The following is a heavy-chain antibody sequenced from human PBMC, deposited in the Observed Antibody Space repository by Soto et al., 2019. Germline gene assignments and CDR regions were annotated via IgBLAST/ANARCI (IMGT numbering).Heavy chain of an antibody. CDR2: ISGGGGST. Sequence: PGGSLRLXCAASGFTFSSYAMSWVRQAPGKGLKWVSVISGGGGSTYYADSVKGRFTISRDNSKNTLYLQMNSLRAEDTAVYYCSLHRLWFPHGQSAPYYLDHWGQGTLVTVSS. J-gene: IGHJ4*02. D-gene: IGHD3-10*01. CDR3: SLHRLWFPHGQSAPYYLDH. V-gene: IGHV3-23*01. CDR1: GFTFSSYA.